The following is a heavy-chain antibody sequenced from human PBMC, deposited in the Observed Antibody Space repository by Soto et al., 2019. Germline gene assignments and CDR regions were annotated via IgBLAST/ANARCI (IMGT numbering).Heavy chain of an antibody. CDR1: GGSISSSSYY. D-gene: IGHD6-19*01. CDR3: ARHVFSGAYSSGPPVYYYGMDV. Sequence: SETLSLTCTVSGGSISSSSYYWGWIRQPPGKGLEWIGSIYYSGSTYYNPSLKSRVTISVDTSKNQFSLKLSSVTAADTAVYYCARHVFSGAYSSGPPVYYYGMDVWGQGTTVTVSS. CDR2: IYYSGST. V-gene: IGHV4-39*01. J-gene: IGHJ6*02.